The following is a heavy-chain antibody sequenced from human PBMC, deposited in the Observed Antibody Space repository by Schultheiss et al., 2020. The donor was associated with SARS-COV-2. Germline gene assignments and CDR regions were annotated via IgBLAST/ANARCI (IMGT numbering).Heavy chain of an antibody. CDR3: ARDAPISSTDSDVFDI. V-gene: IGHV4-59*12. CDR1: GGSISSYY. J-gene: IGHJ3*02. CDR2: IYYSGST. Sequence: SETLSLTCTVSGGSISSYYWSWIRQHPGKGLEWIGYIYYSGSTYYNPSLKSRVTISVDTSKNQFSLKLSSVTAADTAVYYCARDAPISSTDSDVFDIWGPGTMVTVSS. D-gene: IGHD1-1*01.